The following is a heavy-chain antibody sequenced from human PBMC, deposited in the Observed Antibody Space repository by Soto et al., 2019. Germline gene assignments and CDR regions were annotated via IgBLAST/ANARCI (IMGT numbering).Heavy chain of an antibody. CDR3: ARDTGSGSQRPYYYYYYGMDV. J-gene: IGHJ6*02. Sequence: GGSLRLSCASSGFTFSSYGMHWVRQAPGKGLEWVAVIWYDGSNKYYADSVKGRFTISRDNSKNTLYLQMNSLRAEDTAVYYCARDTGSGSQRPYYYYYYGMDVWGQGTTVTVSS. CDR2: IWYDGSNK. CDR1: GFTFSSYG. D-gene: IGHD3-10*01. V-gene: IGHV3-33*01.